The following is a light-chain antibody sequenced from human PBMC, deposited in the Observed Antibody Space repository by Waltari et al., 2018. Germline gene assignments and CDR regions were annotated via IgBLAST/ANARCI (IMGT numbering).Light chain of an antibody. V-gene: IGLV3-1*01. CDR3: QAWDSSTRV. CDR2: QVS. CDR1: KLGDKY. Sequence: SYELTQPPSVSVSPGQTASITCSGDKLGDKYACWYQQKPGQAPVRGIYQVSKRPSGIPERFSGSNSGNTATLTISGTQAMDEADYYCQAWDSSTRVFGTGTKVTVL. J-gene: IGLJ1*01.